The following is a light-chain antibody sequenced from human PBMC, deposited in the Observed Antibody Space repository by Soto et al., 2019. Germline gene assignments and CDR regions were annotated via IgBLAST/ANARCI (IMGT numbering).Light chain of an antibody. V-gene: IGKV1-5*01. J-gene: IGKJ1*01. CDR1: QSISSW. CDR3: QQYNSYSRT. CDR2: DAS. Sequence: DIQMTQSPSTLSASVRDRVTITCRASQSISSWLAWYQQKPGKAPKLLIYDASSLESGVPSRFSGSGSGTEFTLTISRLQPDDFATYYCQQYNSYSRTFGQGTKVDIK.